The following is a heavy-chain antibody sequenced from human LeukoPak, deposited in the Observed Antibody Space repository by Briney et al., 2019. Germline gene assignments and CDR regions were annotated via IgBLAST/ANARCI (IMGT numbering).Heavy chain of an antibody. CDR1: GYTFTGYY. Sequence: ASVKVSCKASGYTFTGYYMHWVRQAPGQGLEWMGRINPNSGGTNYAQKFQGRVTVTRDTSISTAYMELSRLRSDDTAVYYCARAHYYDSSGYSNKINYFDYWGQGTLVTVSS. J-gene: IGHJ4*02. CDR3: ARAHYYDSSGYSNKINYFDY. V-gene: IGHV1-2*06. CDR2: INPNSGGT. D-gene: IGHD3-22*01.